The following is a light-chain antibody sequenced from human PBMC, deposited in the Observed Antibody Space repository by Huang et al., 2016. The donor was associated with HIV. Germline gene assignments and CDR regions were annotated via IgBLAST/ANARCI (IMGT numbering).Light chain of an antibody. Sequence: DIQMTQSPSSLSASVGDKVTIPCRATQSISSYLNWYQQKPGKAPKLLIYAASTLQSGVASNFSGSGSGTDFTLTISSLQPDDFATYYCQQSYSTPYTFGQGTKVEIK. CDR1: QSISSY. J-gene: IGKJ2*01. CDR2: AAS. CDR3: QQSYSTPYT. V-gene: IGKV1-39*01.